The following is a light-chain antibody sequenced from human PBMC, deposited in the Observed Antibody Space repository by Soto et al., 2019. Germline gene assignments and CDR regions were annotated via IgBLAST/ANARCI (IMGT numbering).Light chain of an antibody. Sequence: QAVVTQEPSLTVSPGGTVTLTCGSSTGTVTSTHYPYWFQQKPGQAPRTLIYDTNNKLPWTPARFSGSLLGGKAALTLSGAQPEDEADYYCLIYYGAALVVFGGGTKVTVL. J-gene: IGLJ2*01. CDR3: LIYYGAALVV. V-gene: IGLV7-46*01. CDR1: TGTVTSTHY. CDR2: DTN.